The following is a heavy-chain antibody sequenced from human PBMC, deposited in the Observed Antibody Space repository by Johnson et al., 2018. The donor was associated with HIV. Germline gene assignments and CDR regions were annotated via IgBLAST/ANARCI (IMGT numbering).Heavy chain of an antibody. Sequence: FTFSGSAMHWVRQASGKGLEWVGRIRSKANSYATAYAASVKGRFTISRDDSKNTAYLQMNSLKTEDTAVYYCTRHGGYDPRVHIAARWSNAFDFWGQGTMVTVSS. D-gene: IGHD5-12*01. J-gene: IGHJ3*01. CDR1: FTFSGSA. V-gene: IGHV3-73*01. CDR3: TRHGGYDPRVHIAARWSNAFDF. CDR2: IRSKANSYAT.